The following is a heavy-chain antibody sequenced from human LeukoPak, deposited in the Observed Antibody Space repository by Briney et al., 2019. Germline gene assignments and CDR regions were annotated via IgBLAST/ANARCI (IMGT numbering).Heavy chain of an antibody. V-gene: IGHV3-23*01. CDR2: ISGSGHNT. J-gene: IGHJ5*02. CDR1: GFTFSSYA. Sequence: GGSLRLSCAASGFTFSSYAMSWVRQAPGKGLEWVSSISGSGHNTYYADSVKGRFTISRDNSKNTLYLQMNSLRAEDTAVYYCAKELPGITGTGLDPWGQGTLVTVSS. D-gene: IGHD1/OR15-1a*01. CDR3: AKELPGITGTGLDP.